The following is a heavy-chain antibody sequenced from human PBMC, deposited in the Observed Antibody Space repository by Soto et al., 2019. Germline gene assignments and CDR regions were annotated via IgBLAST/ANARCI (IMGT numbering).Heavy chain of an antibody. J-gene: IGHJ6*02. V-gene: IGHV1-8*01. CDR3: ARWPAGYYYSGMDV. Sequence: QVQLVQSGAEVKKPGASVKVSCKASGYTFTSYDINWVRQATGQGLEWMGWMNPNSGNTGYAQKFQGRVTMTRNTSLSTAYMELSSLRSEDTGVYYCARWPAGYYYSGMDVWGQGTTVTVSS. CDR2: MNPNSGNT. CDR1: GYTFTSYD. D-gene: IGHD2-2*03.